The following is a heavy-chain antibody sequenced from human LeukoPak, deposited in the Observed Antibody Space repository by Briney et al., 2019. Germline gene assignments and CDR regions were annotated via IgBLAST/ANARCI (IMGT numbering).Heavy chain of an antibody. Sequence: PSETLSLTCTVSGGSISSGGYYWSWIRQPPGKGLEWIGYIYYSGSTYYNPSLKSRVNISVDTSKNQFSLKLNSVTAADTAVYYCARGGAARVAVEDYWGQGTLVTVSS. CDR1: GGSISSGGYY. CDR2: IYYSGST. J-gene: IGHJ4*02. CDR3: ARGGAARVAVEDY. D-gene: IGHD2-15*01. V-gene: IGHV4-30-4*01.